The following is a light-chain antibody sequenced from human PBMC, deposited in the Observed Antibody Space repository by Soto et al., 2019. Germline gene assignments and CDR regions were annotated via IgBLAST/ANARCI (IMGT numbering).Light chain of an antibody. Sequence: QSVLTQPPSVSEAPRPRVTISCSGSSSNIGNNAVNWYQQLPGKAPKLLIYYDDLLPSGVSDRFSGSKSGTSASQAISGLQSEDEADYYCAAWDDSLNAVVFGGGTKLTVL. CDR1: SSNIGNNA. J-gene: IGLJ2*01. CDR3: AAWDDSLNAVV. V-gene: IGLV1-36*01. CDR2: YDD.